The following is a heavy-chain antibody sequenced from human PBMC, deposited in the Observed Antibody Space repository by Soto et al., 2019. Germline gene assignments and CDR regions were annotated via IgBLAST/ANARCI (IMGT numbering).Heavy chain of an antibody. Sequence: SETLSLTCAVSGVSISSSNWWSWVRQPPGKGLEWIGEVYHTGSTNYNPSLKSRVTISLDNSKNQFSLKLSSVTAADTAVYYCARFLFGRVESLLGFDYWGQGALVTVS. CDR3: ARFLFGRVESLLGFDY. D-gene: IGHD3-16*02. CDR2: VYHTGST. CDR1: GVSISSSNW. V-gene: IGHV4-4*02. J-gene: IGHJ4*02.